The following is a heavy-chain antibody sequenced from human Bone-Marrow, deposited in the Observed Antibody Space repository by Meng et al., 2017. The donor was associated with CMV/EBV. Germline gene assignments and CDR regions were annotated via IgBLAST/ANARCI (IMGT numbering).Heavy chain of an antibody. J-gene: IGHJ5*02. D-gene: IGHD6-19*01. V-gene: IGHV4-39*01. CDR1: GGSISSSSYY. CDR2: IYYSGST. CDR3: ARHAPVAGIFT. Sequence: CSVSGGSISSSSYYWGWIRQPPGKGLEWIGSIYYSGSTYYNPSLKSRVTISVDRSKNQFSLKLSSVTAADTAVYYCARHAPVAGIFTWGQGTLVTVSS.